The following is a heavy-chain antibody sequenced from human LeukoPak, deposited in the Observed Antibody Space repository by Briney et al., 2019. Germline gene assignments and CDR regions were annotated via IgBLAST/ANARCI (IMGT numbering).Heavy chain of an antibody. J-gene: IGHJ6*03. CDR2: ISSSSSYI. V-gene: IGHV3-21*01. Sequence: GGSLRLSCAASGFTFSSYSMSWVRQAPGKGLEWVSSISSSSSYIYYADSVKGRFTISRDNAKNSLYLQMNSLRAEDTAVYYCARGAKDIVVVPDYYYYYMDVWGKGTTVTVSS. D-gene: IGHD2-2*01. CDR3: ARGAKDIVVVPDYYYYYMDV. CDR1: GFTFSSYS.